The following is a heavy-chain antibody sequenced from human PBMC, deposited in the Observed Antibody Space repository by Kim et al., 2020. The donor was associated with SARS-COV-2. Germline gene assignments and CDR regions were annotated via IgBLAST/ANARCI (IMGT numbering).Heavy chain of an antibody. CDR2: INPSGGST. J-gene: IGHJ5*02. D-gene: IGHD2-2*02. V-gene: IGHV1-46*01. CDR1: GYTFTSYY. CDR3: ARDRPRGGYCSSTSCYTYNWFDP. Sequence: ASVKVSCKASGYTFTSYYMHWVRQAPGQGLEWMGIINPSGGSTSYAQKFQGRVTMTRDTSTSTVYMELSSLRSEDTAVYYCARDRPRGGYCSSTSCYTYNWFDPWGQGTLVTVSS.